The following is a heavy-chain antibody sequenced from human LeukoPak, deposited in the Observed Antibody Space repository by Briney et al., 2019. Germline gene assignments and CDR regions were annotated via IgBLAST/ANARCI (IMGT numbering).Heavy chain of an antibody. CDR1: GYTFTGYY. CDR3: ARVRTIQLWFLPDY. D-gene: IGHD5-18*01. J-gene: IGHJ4*02. V-gene: IGHV1-2*02. Sequence: ASVKVSCKASGYTFTGYYMHWVRQAPGQGLEWMGWINPNSGGTNYAQKFQGRVTMTRDTSISTAYMELSRLRSDDTAVYYCARVRTIQLWFLPDYWGQGTLVTVSS. CDR2: INPNSGGT.